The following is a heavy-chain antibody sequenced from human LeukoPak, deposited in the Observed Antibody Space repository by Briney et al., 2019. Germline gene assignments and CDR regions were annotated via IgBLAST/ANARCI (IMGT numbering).Heavy chain of an antibody. CDR1: GFTFSSYW. CDR2: INQDGSEK. J-gene: IGHJ4*02. CDR3: ARDSKSVPSSTSCSYFDW. Sequence: GGSLRLSCAASGFTFSSYWMSWVRQAPGKGLEWVANINQDGSEKYYVDSVKGRFTISRDNAKNSLYLQMNSLRAEDTAVYYCARDSKSVPSSTSCSYFDWWGQGTLVTVSS. D-gene: IGHD2-2*01. V-gene: IGHV3-7*01.